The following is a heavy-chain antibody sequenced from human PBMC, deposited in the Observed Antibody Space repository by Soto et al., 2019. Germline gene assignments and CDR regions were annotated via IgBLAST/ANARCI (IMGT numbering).Heavy chain of an antibody. CDR3: AKERGYDWNNAKD. CDR1: GFTCSSYG. Sequence: QVQLVESGGGVVQPGRSLRLSCAASGFTCSSYGMHWVRQAPCKGLECVAVISYDGSNKYYADSVQGRFTISRDNSKNTLYLQMNNLRAEDTAVSYCAKERGYDWNNAKDWCQGTLVTVSS. D-gene: IGHD5-12*01. V-gene: IGHV3-30*18. CDR2: ISYDGSNK. J-gene: IGHJ4*02.